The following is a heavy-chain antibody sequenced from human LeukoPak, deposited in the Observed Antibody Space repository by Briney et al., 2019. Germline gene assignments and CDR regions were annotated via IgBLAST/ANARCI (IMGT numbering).Heavy chain of an antibody. J-gene: IGHJ4*02. Sequence: APVKVSCKASGYSFTSHGISWVRQAPGQGLEWMGWISTYNTDTNYAQKLQGRVTMTTDTSTSTAYMELRSLRSDDTAVYYCARDSLLDYWGQGILVTVSS. CDR1: GYSFTSHG. CDR2: ISTYNTDT. V-gene: IGHV1-18*01. D-gene: IGHD5/OR15-5a*01. CDR3: ARDSLLDY.